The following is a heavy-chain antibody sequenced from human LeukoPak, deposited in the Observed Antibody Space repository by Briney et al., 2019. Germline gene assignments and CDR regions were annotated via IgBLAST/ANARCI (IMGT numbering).Heavy chain of an antibody. CDR3: ARSIAAPGYYYYYMDV. D-gene: IGHD6-13*01. Sequence: SQTLSLTCTVSGGSMNSFYCSWIRQPAGKGLEWIGRLYDSGDTNYNPSLQRRVTMSVDTSKNQFSLRLSSVTAADTAVYYCARSIAAPGYYYYYMDVWGKGIMVTISS. J-gene: IGHJ6*03. CDR1: GGSMNSFY. V-gene: IGHV4-4*07. CDR2: LYDSGDT.